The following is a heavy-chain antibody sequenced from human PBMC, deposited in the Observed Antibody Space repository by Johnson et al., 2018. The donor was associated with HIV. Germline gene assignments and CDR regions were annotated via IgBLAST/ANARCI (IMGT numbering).Heavy chain of an antibody. J-gene: IGHJ3*02. CDR3: ARLIAVVIDGFDI. CDR1: GFTLSTYG. CDR2: ISYDGSNK. V-gene: IGHV3-30*03. Sequence: QVQLVESGGGVVQPGRSLRLSCAASGFTLSTYGMHWVRQAPGKGLEWVAVISYDGSNKYYADSVKGRFTISRDNSKNTLYLQMNTLRAEDTAVYYCARLIAVVIDGFDIWGQGTMVTVSA. D-gene: IGHD3-22*01.